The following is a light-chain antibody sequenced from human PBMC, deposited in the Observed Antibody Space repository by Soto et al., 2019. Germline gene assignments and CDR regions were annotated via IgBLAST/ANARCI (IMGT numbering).Light chain of an antibody. CDR3: HQGKSLSAS. V-gene: IGKV1-12*01. CDR2: AAS. CDR1: QGVSTS. J-gene: IGKJ4*01. Sequence: DIQMTQSPSSVSASVGDSVTITCRASQGVSTSLVWYQQKPGKAPKLLIYAASNLQSGVPSRFRGSGAGTDFNLTISSLQPEDVATYDCHQGKSLSASFGGGTRVEIK.